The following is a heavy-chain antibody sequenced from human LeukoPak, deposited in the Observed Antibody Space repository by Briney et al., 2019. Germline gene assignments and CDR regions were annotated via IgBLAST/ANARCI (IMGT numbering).Heavy chain of an antibody. Sequence: GGSLRLSCAASGFTFSSYSMNWVRQAPGKGLEWVSYISSSSSTIYYADSVKGRFTISRDNAKNSLYLQMNSLRAEDTAVYYCARDRPKQSTLYYYYMDVWGEGTTVTVSS. V-gene: IGHV3-48*04. CDR2: ISSSSSTI. CDR3: ARDRPKQSTLYYYYMDV. CDR1: GFTFSSYS. J-gene: IGHJ6*03. D-gene: IGHD6-19*01.